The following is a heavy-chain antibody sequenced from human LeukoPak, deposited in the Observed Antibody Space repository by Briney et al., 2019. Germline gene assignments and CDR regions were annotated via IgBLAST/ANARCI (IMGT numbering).Heavy chain of an antibody. Sequence: SETLSLTCAVYGGSFSGYYWSWIRQPPGKGLKWIGEINHSGSTNYNPSLKSRVTISVDTSKNQFSLKLSSVTAADTAVYYCARGYDFWSGRGYYYMDVWGKGTTVTVSS. CDR3: ARGYDFWSGRGYYYMDV. J-gene: IGHJ6*03. CDR2: INHSGST. V-gene: IGHV4-34*01. CDR1: GGSFSGYY. D-gene: IGHD3-3*01.